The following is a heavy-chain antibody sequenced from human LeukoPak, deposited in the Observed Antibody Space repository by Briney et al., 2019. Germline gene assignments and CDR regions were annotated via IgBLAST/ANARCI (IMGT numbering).Heavy chain of an antibody. CDR1: GYTFTSYY. D-gene: IGHD3-22*01. CDR3: ARDRRVYYYDSSGHTRNMDV. V-gene: IGHV1-46*01. Sequence: ASVKVSCKASGYTFTSYYMHWVRQAPGQGLEWMGIINPSGGSTSYAQKFQGRVTMTRDMSTSTVYMELSSLRSDDTAVYYCARDRRVYYYDSSGHTRNMDVWGKGTTVTVSS. J-gene: IGHJ6*03. CDR2: INPSGGST.